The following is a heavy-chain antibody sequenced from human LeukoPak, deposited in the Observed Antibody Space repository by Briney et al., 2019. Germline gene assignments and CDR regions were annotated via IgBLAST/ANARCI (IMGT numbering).Heavy chain of an antibody. CDR2: IIPILGIA. V-gene: IGHV1-69*04. D-gene: IGHD5-18*01. CDR1: GYTFTSYG. Sequence: SVKVSCKASGYTFTSYGISWVRQAPGQGLEWMGRIIPILGIANYAQKFQGRVTITADKSTSTAYMELSSLRSEDTAVYYCARNVDTAMVTYFDYWGQGTLVTVSS. CDR3: ARNVDTAMVTYFDY. J-gene: IGHJ4*02.